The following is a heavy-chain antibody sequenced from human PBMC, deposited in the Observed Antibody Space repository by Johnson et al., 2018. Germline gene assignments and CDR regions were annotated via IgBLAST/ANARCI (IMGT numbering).Heavy chain of an antibody. CDR2: IYFDGSEK. CDR1: GFTFSYFG. V-gene: IGHV3-33*06. Sequence: QVQLVQSGGGVVQPGRSLRLSCGTSGFTFSYFGMHWVRQAPGKGLEWVAVIYFDGSEKYYADSVKVRFTISRDNSRKTVSLQRNSLRGEDTGIYYCAKDQYSGYEDFIDYWGQGTLVTVSS. CDR3: AKDQYSGYEDFIDY. J-gene: IGHJ4*02. D-gene: IGHD5-12*01.